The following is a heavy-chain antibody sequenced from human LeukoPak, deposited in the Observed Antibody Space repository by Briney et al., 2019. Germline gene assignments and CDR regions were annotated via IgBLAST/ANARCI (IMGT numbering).Heavy chain of an antibody. CDR2: IYTSGST. J-gene: IGHJ4*02. Sequence: SQTLSLTCTVSGGSISSGSYYWSWIRQPAGKGLEWIGRIYTSGSTNYNPSLKSRVTMSVDTSKNQFSLRLSSVTAADTAVYYCARGKVVAGTPGQNSWDCWGQGTLVTVSS. CDR1: GGSISSGSYY. V-gene: IGHV4-61*02. CDR3: ARGKVVAGTPGQNSWDC. D-gene: IGHD6-19*01.